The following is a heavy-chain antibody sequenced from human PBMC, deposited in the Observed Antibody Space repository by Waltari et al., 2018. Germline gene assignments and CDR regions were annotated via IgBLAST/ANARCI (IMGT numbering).Heavy chain of an antibody. CDR1: GYTFTAYS. CDR3: ASYSSSFFPLDAFQI. Sequence: QVQLVQSGAEVKRPGASVQVSCKTSGYTFTAYSLHWVRQAPGEGLEWMGWVNPDTGGTYCAQKFQDRVTMTRDTSTSTAYMDLNRLTSDDTAVYFCASYSSSFFPLDAFQIWGQGTMVTVSS. CDR2: VNPDTGGT. J-gene: IGHJ3*02. V-gene: IGHV1-2*02. D-gene: IGHD2-2*01.